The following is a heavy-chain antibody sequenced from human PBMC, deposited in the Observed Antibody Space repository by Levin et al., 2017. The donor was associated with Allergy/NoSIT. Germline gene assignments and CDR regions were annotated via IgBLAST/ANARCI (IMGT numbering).Heavy chain of an antibody. V-gene: IGHV3-74*01. CDR1: GVTFSSYW. D-gene: IGHD5-18*01. CDR3: ARGGGGYSYG. J-gene: IGHJ4*02. Sequence: GGSLRLSCAASGVTFSSYWMHWVRQAPGKGLVWVSRISSDGSSTTYADSVKGRFTISRDNAKNTMYLQMNSLRAEDTAVYYCARGGGGYSYGWGQGTLVTVSS. CDR2: ISSDGSST.